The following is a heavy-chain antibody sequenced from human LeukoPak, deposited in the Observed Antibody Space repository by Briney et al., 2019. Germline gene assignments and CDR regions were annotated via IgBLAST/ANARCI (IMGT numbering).Heavy chain of an antibody. CDR2: IYYSGST. V-gene: IGHV4-59*01. CDR3: ARGGSSSSLNHFDY. CDR1: GGSISSYY. J-gene: IGHJ4*02. D-gene: IGHD6-13*01. Sequence: PSETLSLTCNVSGGSISSYYWSWIRQPPGKGLEWIGYIYYSGSTNYNPSLGSRVTISVDTSKNQLSLKLTSVTAADTAVYYCARGGSSSSLNHFDYWGQGTLVTVSS.